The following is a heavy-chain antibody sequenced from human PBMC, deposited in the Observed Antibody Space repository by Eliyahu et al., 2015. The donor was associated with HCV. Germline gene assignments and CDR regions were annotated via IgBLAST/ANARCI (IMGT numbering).Heavy chain of an antibody. D-gene: IGHD3-16*01. V-gene: IGHV4-39*01. Sequence: GWIRQPPGKGLEWIGSIYYSGSTYYNPSLKSRVTISVDTSKNQFSLKLSSVTAADTAVYYCARPQNYGGGPFQHWGQGTLVTVSS. CDR3: ARPQNYGGGPFQH. CDR2: IYYSGST. J-gene: IGHJ1*01.